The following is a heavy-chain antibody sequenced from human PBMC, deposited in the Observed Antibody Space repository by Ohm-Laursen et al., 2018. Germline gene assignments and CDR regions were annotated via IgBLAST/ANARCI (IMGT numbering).Heavy chain of an antibody. V-gene: IGHV3-53*01. Sequence: SLRLSCAASGFTVSSNYMSWVRQAPGKGLEWVSVFYTSGDTKYGDSVKGRFTISRDDSKNTLYLQMNSLRAEDTAVYYCAREHTYGDYYFDFWGQGTLVTVSS. J-gene: IGHJ4*02. CDR1: GFTVSSNY. CDR3: AREHTYGDYYFDF. D-gene: IGHD2-21*01. CDR2: FYTSGDT.